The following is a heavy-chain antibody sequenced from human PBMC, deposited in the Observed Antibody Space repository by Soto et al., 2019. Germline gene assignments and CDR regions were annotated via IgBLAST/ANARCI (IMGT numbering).Heavy chain of an antibody. D-gene: IGHD3-3*01. V-gene: IGHV1-3*01. CDR3: ARVAFWSEDNWFDP. CDR1: GYTFTIYG. Sequence: ASVKVSFKASGYTFTIYGIHWLRQAPGQSLEWMGWINAGNGHTKYSQNFQGRVTITRDTFASTAYMELSSLRYEDTAVYYCARVAFWSEDNWFDPWGQGTQVTVSS. J-gene: IGHJ5*02. CDR2: INAGNGHT.